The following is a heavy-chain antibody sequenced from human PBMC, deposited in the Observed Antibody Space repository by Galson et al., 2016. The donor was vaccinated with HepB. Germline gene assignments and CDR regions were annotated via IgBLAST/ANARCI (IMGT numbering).Heavy chain of an antibody. J-gene: IGHJ4*02. CDR2: IHPGDSET. Sequence: QSGAEVKKSGESLRISCKGSGYSFSNYYMNRVRLMPGRGLECVGIIHPGDSETRYSPSFQGRVTITADKSTTSTFLHWSSLKASDGAIYYCARSGDHYDILLDHWGQGTLVTV. D-gene: IGHD3-22*01. CDR1: GYSFSNYY. CDR3: ARSGDHYDILLDH. V-gene: IGHV5-51*01.